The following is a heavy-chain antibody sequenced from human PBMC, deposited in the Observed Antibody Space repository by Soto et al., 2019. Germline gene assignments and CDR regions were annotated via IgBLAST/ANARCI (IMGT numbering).Heavy chain of an antibody. CDR3: ARTYYYDSSEANWFDP. J-gene: IGHJ5*02. V-gene: IGHV4-59*12. D-gene: IGHD3-22*01. Sequence: SETLSLTCTVSGGSISSYYWSWIRQPPGKGLGWIGYIYYSGSTNYNPSLKSRVTVSVDTSKNQFSLKLSSVTAADTAVYYCARTYYYDSSEANWFDPWGQGTQVTVSS. CDR1: GGSISSYY. CDR2: IYYSGST.